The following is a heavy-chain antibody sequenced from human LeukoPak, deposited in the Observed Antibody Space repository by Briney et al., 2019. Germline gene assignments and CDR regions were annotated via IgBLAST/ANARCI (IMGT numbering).Heavy chain of an antibody. D-gene: IGHD1-26*01. Sequence: PSETLSLTCTVSGGSIYGGGYYWSWIRQPPGKGLEWIGYIYHSGTTYYDPSLMSRVTISIDRSKNQFSLKLSSVTAADTAVYYCARARDTTSGSNWFDPWGQGTLVTVSS. CDR3: ARARDTTSGSNWFDP. CDR1: GGSIYGGGYY. J-gene: IGHJ5*02. CDR2: IYHSGTT. V-gene: IGHV4-30-2*01.